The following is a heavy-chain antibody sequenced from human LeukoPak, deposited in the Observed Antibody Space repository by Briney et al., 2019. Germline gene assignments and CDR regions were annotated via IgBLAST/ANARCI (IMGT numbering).Heavy chain of an antibody. D-gene: IGHD6-19*01. CDR3: ARVTPYSSGWYVGY. J-gene: IGHJ4*02. Sequence: SETLSLTCTVSGGSISSYYWSWIRQPPGRGPEWIGYIYYSGSTNYNPSLKSRVTISVDTSKNQFSLKLSSVTAADTAVYYCARVTPYSSGWYVGYWGQGTLVTVSS. CDR1: GGSISSYY. V-gene: IGHV4-59*01. CDR2: IYYSGST.